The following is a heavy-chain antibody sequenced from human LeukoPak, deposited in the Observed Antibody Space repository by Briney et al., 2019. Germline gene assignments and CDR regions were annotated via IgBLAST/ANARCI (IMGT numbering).Heavy chain of an antibody. CDR3: APQLGRLTDY. V-gene: IGHV1-2*02. CDR2: INPNSGGT. D-gene: IGHD7-27*01. J-gene: IGHJ4*02. Sequence: ASVKVSCKSSGYTFTAYNMDWVRHAPGQGLEWMGWINPNSGGTNYSQKFQGRVTITRDNTDSTAYLELRRLSCDDQDVSLCAPQLGRLTDYWGQGTLVTVSS. CDR1: GYTFTAYN.